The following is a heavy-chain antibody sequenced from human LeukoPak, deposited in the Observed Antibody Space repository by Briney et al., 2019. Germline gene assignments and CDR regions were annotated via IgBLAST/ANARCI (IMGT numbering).Heavy chain of an antibody. J-gene: IGHJ6*02. CDR3: AKHMDYLGYCSGGSCYSHYYYGMDV. V-gene: IGHV3-9*01. CDR1: GFTFDDYA. CDR2: ISWKSGRI. D-gene: IGHD2-15*01. Sequence: PGRSLRLSCAASGFTFDDYARHWVRQAPGEGMEWVSVISWKSGRIVYADSVKGGFTISRDNAKNSLYLQMNSLRAEDTALYYCAKHMDYLGYCSGGSCYSHYYYGMDVWGQGTTVTVSS.